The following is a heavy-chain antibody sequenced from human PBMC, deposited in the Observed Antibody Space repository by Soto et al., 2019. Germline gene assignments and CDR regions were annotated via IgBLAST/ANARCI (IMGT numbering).Heavy chain of an antibody. CDR3: AGHEATYYYFYGMDV. J-gene: IGHJ6*01. CDR1: GYSFTTYW. CDR2: FHPGESDT. V-gene: IGHV5-51*01. Sequence: PGESLKISGESHGYSFTTYWITWVLQKPGKGLEWVGSFHPGESDTRYSPSLNGEVTISADRSLATAYLQWSSLQAADTAIYYCAGHEATYYYFYGMDVWGQVTTCTVSS.